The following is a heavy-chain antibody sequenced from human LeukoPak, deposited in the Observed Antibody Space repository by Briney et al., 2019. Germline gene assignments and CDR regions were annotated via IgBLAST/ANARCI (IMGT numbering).Heavy chain of an antibody. Sequence: LGSLSLTCALYRGSLSAYFWSSIRPPPGKGGEGMGEIYHSGSTNYNPSIQSRVTIPVHTSNHQFSLTLSAVTAADAAVYYCARWCGWYLRGYYGMDVWGQGTTVTVSS. V-gene: IGHV4-34*01. CDR2: IYHSGST. D-gene: IGHD6-19*01. J-gene: IGHJ6*02. CDR3: ARWCGWYLRGYYGMDV. CDR1: RGSLSAYF.